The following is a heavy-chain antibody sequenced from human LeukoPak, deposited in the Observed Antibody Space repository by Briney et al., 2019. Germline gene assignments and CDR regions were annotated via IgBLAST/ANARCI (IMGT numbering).Heavy chain of an antibody. V-gene: IGHV3-7*04. CDR3: ARARSYSNYYFDC. CDR2: IKQDGSEK. Sequence: GGSLRLSCAASGFTFSSYWMSWVRQAPGKGLEWVANIKQDGSEKYYVDSVKGRFTISRDNAKNSLYLQMNSLRAEDTAVYYCARARSYSNYYFDCWGQGTLVTVSS. J-gene: IGHJ4*02. D-gene: IGHD4-11*01. CDR1: GFTFSSYW.